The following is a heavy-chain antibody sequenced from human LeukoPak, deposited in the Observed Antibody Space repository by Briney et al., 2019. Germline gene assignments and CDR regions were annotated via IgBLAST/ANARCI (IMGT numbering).Heavy chain of an antibody. V-gene: IGHV1-18*01. D-gene: IGHD2-2*02. CDR2: ISAYNGNT. CDR3: ARGHLGYCSSTGCYNYYYYGMDV. J-gene: IGHJ6*02. Sequence: ASVTVSCKASGGTFSSYAISWVRQAPGQGLEWMGWISAYNGNTNYAQKLQGRVTMTTDTSTSTAYMELRSLRSDDTAVYYCARGHLGYCSSTGCYNYYYYGMDVWGQGTTVTVSS. CDR1: GGTFSSYA.